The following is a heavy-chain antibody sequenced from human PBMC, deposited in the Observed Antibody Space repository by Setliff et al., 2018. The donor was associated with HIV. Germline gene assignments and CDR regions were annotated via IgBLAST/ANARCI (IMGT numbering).Heavy chain of an antibody. V-gene: IGHV3-30*03. CDR1: GFTFSNYE. Sequence: GGSLRLSCEASGFTFSNYEMNWVRQAPGKGLEWVAVVSYDAERKYYADSVKGRFTISRDNPRNTVYLQMTGLRLDDTAVYYCARDSAAWVTELGILGYWGQGTLVTVSS. D-gene: IGHD3-3*01. J-gene: IGHJ4*02. CDR3: ARDSAAWVTELGILGY. CDR2: VSYDAERK.